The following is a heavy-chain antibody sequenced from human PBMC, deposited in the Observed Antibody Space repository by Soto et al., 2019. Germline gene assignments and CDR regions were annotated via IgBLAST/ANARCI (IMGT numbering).Heavy chain of an antibody. CDR2: IKQDGSEK. CDR1: GFTFSSYW. J-gene: IGHJ4*02. Sequence: PGGSLRLFCAASGFTFSSYWMSWVRQAPGKGLEWVANIKQDGSEKYYVDSVKGRFTISRDNAKNSLYLQMNSLRAEDTAVYYCARVAERYYDSSGYYYWGQGTLVTVSS. V-gene: IGHV3-7*03. D-gene: IGHD3-22*01. CDR3: ARVAERYYDSSGYYY.